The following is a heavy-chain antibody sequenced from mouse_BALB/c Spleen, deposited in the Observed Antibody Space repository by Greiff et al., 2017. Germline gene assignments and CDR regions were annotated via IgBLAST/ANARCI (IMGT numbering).Heavy chain of an antibody. D-gene: IGHD2-14*01. Sequence: EVKLVESGGGLVQPGGSLRLSCATSGFTFTDYYMSWVRQPPGKALEWLGFIRNKANGYTTEYSASVKGRFTISRDNSQSILYLQMNTLRAEDSATYYCARDIPYAYAMDYWGQGTSVTVSS. J-gene: IGHJ4*01. V-gene: IGHV7-3*02. CDR3: ARDIPYAYAMDY. CDR1: GFTFTDYY. CDR2: IRNKANGYTT.